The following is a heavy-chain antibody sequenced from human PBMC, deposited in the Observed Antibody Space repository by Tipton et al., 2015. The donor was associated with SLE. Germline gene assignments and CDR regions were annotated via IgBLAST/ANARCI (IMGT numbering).Heavy chain of an antibody. V-gene: IGHV4-31*02. CDR2: IYYSGST. J-gene: IGHJ4*02. Sequence: LRLSCTVSGGSISSGGYYWSWIRQHPGKGLEWIGYIYYSGSTNYNPSLKSRVTISVDKSKNQFSLKLSSVTAADTAVYYCAREDSSGSSLFDYWGQGTLVTVSS. D-gene: IGHD6-19*01. CDR3: AREDSSGSSLFDY. CDR1: GGSISSGGYY.